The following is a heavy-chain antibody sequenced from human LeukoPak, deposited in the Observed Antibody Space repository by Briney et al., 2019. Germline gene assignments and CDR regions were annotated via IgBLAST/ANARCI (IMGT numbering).Heavy chain of an antibody. V-gene: IGHV3-23*01. CDR2: ISGSVGST. Sequence: GGSLRLSCAASGFTFSSYAMSWVRQAPGEGLEWVSAISGSVGSTYYAGSVKGRFTISRDNSKNTPYLQVNSLIAEDTAVYYCPKELGPVVSLFDYWGQGTLVTVAS. J-gene: IGHJ4*02. D-gene: IGHD5/OR15-5a*01. CDR3: PKELGPVVSLFDY. CDR1: GFTFSSYA.